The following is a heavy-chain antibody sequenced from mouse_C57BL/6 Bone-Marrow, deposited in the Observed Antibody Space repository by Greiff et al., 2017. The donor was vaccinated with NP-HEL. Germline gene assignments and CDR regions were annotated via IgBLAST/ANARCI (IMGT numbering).Heavy chain of an antibody. D-gene: IGHD1-2*01. V-gene: IGHV5-12*01. CDR2: ISNGGGST. Sequence: EVKLMESGGGLVQPGGSLKLSCAASGFTFSDYYMYWVRQTPEKRLEWVAYISNGGGSTYYPDTVKGRFTISRDNAKNTLYLQMSRLKSEDTAMYYCARLGYYGFYAMDYWGQGTSVTVSS. CDR3: ARLGYYGFYAMDY. J-gene: IGHJ4*01. CDR1: GFTFSDYY.